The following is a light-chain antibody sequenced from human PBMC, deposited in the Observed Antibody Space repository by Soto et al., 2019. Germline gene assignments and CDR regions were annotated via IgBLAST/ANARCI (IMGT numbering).Light chain of an antibody. J-gene: IGLJ2*01. CDR3: GTWDTSLSTLL. CDR2: DNT. CDR1: NSNIGKNY. Sequence: QSVLTQPPSMSAAPGQKVTISCSGSNSNIGKNYVSWYQQLPGAAPKLLIYDNTERPSGIPDRFSGSKSGTSATLAITGLQTGDEADYYCGTWDTSLSTLLFGGGTTVTVL. V-gene: IGLV1-51*01.